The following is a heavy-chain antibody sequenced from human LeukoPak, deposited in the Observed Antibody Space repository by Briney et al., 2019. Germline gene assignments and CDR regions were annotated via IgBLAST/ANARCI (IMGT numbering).Heavy chain of an antibody. J-gene: IGHJ5*02. CDR2: IHYSGST. V-gene: IGHV4-38-2*02. D-gene: IGHD6-13*01. CDR1: GYSISSGYY. CDR3: ARDGHSSSWVNWFDP. Sequence: SETLSLTCTVSGYSISSGYYWGWIRQPPGKGLEWIGSIHYSGSTYYNPSLKSRVTISVDTSKNQFSLKLSSVTAADTAVYYCARDGHSSSWVNWFDPWGQGTLVTVSS.